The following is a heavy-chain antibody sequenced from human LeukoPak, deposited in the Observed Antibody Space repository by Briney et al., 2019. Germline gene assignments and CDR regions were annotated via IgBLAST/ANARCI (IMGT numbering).Heavy chain of an antibody. CDR2: IGGSGGST. CDR3: AKGGSGSYYKKGFDY. CDR1: GFSFSSYA. J-gene: IGHJ4*02. V-gene: IGHV3-23*01. Sequence: GGSLRLSCAASGFSFSSYAMSWVRQAPGKGLEWVSSIGGSGGSTYYADSVKGRFTISRDNSKNTLYVQMNGLTGEDTAVYYCAKGGSGSYYKKGFDYWGQGTLVTVSS. D-gene: IGHD3-10*01.